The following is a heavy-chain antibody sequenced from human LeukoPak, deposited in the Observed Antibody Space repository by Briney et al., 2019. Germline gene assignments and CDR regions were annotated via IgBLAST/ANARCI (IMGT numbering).Heavy chain of an antibody. J-gene: IGHJ5*02. CDR2: INPSGGSP. Sequence: ASVKVSCKASEYTFTNYYMHWVRQAPGQGLEWVGIINPSGGSPTYAQKFQGRLTMTRDTSTSTVYMELSSLRSDDTAVYYCARGLGSDSYYGSWGQGTLVTVSS. CDR3: ARGLGSDSYYGS. CDR1: EYTFTNYY. D-gene: IGHD3-10*01. V-gene: IGHV1-46*01.